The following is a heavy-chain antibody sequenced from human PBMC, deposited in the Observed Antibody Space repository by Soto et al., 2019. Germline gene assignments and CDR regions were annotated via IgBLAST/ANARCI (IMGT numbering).Heavy chain of an antibody. D-gene: IGHD1-26*01. J-gene: IGHJ4*02. V-gene: IGHV2-5*02. CDR3: TQIYGSGSWGWDFNS. CDR1: GFSLTTTGVG. Sequence: QITLRESGPSLVKPTETLTLTCTFSGFSLTTTGVGVGWIRQPPGKALEWLAVVFWDDGERYSPSLKSRVTIAKDTSKNQVVLTMTNMDPVDTATYYCTQIYGSGSWGWDFNSWGQETLVTVS. CDR2: VFWDDGE.